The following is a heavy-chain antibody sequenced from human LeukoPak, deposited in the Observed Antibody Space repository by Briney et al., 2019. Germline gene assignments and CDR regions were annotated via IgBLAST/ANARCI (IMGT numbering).Heavy chain of an antibody. CDR3: ARRGSSWYYFDY. V-gene: IGHV4-59*08. D-gene: IGHD6-13*01. CDR1: GGSISSYY. Sequence: PETLSLTCTVSGGSISSYYWSWIRQPPGEGLEWIGYIYYSGSTNYNPSLKSRVTISVDTSKNQFSLKLSSVTAADTAVYYCARRGSSWYYFDYWGQGTLVTVSS. CDR2: IYYSGST. J-gene: IGHJ4*02.